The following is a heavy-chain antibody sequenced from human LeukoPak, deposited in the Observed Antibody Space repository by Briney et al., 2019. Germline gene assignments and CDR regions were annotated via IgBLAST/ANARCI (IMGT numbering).Heavy chain of an antibody. Sequence: SETLSLTCAVYGGSFSGYYWSWIRQPPGKGLEWIGEINHSGSTNYNPSLKSRVTISVDTSKNRFSLKLSSVTAADTAVYYCARRSRWRRDFDYWGQGTLVTVSS. V-gene: IGHV4-34*01. CDR1: GGSFSGYY. CDR3: ARRSRWRRDFDY. CDR2: INHSGST. D-gene: IGHD1-1*01. J-gene: IGHJ4*02.